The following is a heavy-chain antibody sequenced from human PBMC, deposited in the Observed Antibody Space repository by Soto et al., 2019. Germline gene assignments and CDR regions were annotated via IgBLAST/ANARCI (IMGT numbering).Heavy chain of an antibody. J-gene: IGHJ4*02. V-gene: IGHV3-33*05. CDR2: TAYDGSNN. CDR3: ARWGTTGGLDV. Sequence: QVQLVESGGGVVQPGTSLRLSCVGSGFTFRSYVIHWVRQAPGKGLEWVALTAYDGSNNFYGDSVKGRFTISRDSSRNTVELQMDSLSLEDTSLYYCARWGTTGGLDVWGQGTLVSVSS. CDR1: GFTFRSYV. D-gene: IGHD3-16*01.